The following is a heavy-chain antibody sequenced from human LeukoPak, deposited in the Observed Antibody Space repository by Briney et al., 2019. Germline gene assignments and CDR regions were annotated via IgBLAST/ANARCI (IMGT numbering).Heavy chain of an antibody. V-gene: IGHV4-39*07. D-gene: IGHD6-13*01. J-gene: IGHJ3*02. Sequence: NPSETLSLTCTVSGGSISSSSYYWGWIRQPPGKGLEWIGSIYYSGSTYYNPSLKSRVTISVDTSKNQFSLKLSSVTAADTAVYYCAINAYSRSWPSAFDIWGQGTMVTVSS. CDR1: GGSISSSSYY. CDR2: IYYSGST. CDR3: AINAYSRSWPSAFDI.